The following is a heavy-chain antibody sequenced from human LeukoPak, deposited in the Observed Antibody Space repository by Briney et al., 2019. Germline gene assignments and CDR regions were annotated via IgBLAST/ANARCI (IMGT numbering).Heavy chain of an antibody. CDR2: IKGDGSDK. Sequence: PGGSLRLSCAASGFTFSSYWMSWVRQAPGKGLEWVASIKGDGSDKYCVDSVKGRFTVSRDNAENSLYLQMNSLRADDTAVYFCAKTMGAIDHDYWGQGTLVTVSS. J-gene: IGHJ4*02. CDR1: GFTFSSYW. V-gene: IGHV3-7*03. D-gene: IGHD1-26*01. CDR3: AKTMGAIDHDY.